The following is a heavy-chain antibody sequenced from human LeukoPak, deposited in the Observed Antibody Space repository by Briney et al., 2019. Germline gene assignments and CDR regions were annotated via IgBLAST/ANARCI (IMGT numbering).Heavy chain of an antibody. Sequence: PGGSLRLSCAASGFTFSSYEMNWVRQAPGKGLEWVSYISSSGSTIDYADSVKGRVTISRDNAKNSLYLQMNSLRAEDTAVYYCAELGITMIGGVWGKGTTVTISP. D-gene: IGHD3-10*02. J-gene: IGHJ6*04. V-gene: IGHV3-48*03. CDR2: ISSSGSTI. CDR1: GFTFSSYE. CDR3: AELGITMIGGV.